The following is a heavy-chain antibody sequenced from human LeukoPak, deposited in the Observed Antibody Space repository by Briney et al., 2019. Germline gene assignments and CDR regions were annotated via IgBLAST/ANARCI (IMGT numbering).Heavy chain of an antibody. D-gene: IGHD5-24*01. V-gene: IGHV3-74*01. CDR3: ARVGGYNSYFDY. Sequence: GGSLRPSCAASGFTFSSHWMHWVRQAPGEGLVWVSRIKSDGSSTDYADSVKGRFTISRDNAKNTLYLQMNSLRAEDTAVYFCARVGGYNSYFDYWGQGTLVTVSS. J-gene: IGHJ4*02. CDR1: GFTFSSHW. CDR2: IKSDGSST.